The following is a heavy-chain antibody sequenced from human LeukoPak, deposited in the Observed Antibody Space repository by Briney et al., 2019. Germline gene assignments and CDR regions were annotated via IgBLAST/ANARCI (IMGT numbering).Heavy chain of an antibody. V-gene: IGHV3-53*01. CDR1: GLTVSSNH. J-gene: IGHJ4*02. D-gene: IGHD1-1*01. Sequence: GGSLRLFCAASGLTVSSNHMSWVRQAPGKGLEWVSVIYSGGSTDYADSVKGRFTISRDNLKNTLYLQMNSLRVEDTAVYYCARGPAGYNWGQGTLVTFSS. CDR2: IYSGGST. CDR3: ARGPAGYN.